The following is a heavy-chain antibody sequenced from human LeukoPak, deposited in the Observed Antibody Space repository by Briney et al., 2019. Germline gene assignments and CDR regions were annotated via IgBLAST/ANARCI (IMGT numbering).Heavy chain of an antibody. CDR1: GGSFSGYY. CDR3: ARDAVPSPARVRGVKGNWFDH. Sequence: SETLSLTCAVYGGSFSGYYGSWIRQPPGKGLEWSWEINHSGSTNYNPSLKSRVTISVDTSKNQFSLKLSSVNAADTAVYYCARDAVPSPARVRGVKGNWFDHWGQGTLVTVSS. D-gene: IGHD3-10*01. V-gene: IGHV4-34*01. J-gene: IGHJ5*02. CDR2: INHSGST.